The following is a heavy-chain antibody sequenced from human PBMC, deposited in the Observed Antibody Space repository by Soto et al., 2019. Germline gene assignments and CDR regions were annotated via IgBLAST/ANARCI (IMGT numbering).Heavy chain of an antibody. CDR1: AGALSSDA. CDR2: IIPIFGTA. J-gene: IGHJ4*02. D-gene: IGHD2-15*01. CDR3: ARDRDPYCSGGSCYPLDY. V-gene: IGHV1-69*13. Sequence: VTSMKVPCKASAGALSSDAITCVRPATGQGLEWMGGIIPIFGTANYAQKFQGRVTITADESTSTAYMELSSLRSEDTAVYYCARDRDPYCSGGSCYPLDYWGQGTRVNVSA.